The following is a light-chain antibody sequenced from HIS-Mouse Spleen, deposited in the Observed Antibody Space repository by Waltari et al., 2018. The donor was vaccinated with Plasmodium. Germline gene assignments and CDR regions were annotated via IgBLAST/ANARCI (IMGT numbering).Light chain of an antibody. CDR3: QQYGSSPYT. CDR2: GAS. V-gene: IGKV3-20*01. CDR1: QRVSSSY. Sequence: EIVLTQSPGTLSLSPGERATLSCRASQRVSSSYLAWYQQKHGQAPRLLIYGASSRATGIPDRFSGSGSGTDFTLTISRLEPEDFAVYYCQQYGSSPYTFGQGTKLEIK. J-gene: IGKJ2*01.